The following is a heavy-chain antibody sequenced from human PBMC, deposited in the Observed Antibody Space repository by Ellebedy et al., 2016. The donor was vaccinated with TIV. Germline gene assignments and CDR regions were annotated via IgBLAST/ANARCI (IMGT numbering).Heavy chain of an antibody. Sequence: GGSLRLSCAASGYTFTSYWMHWVRQAPGKGLVWVSHINGDGSHTIYADSVRGRFTISRDKSKKTLNLQMNSLRGEDTAVYYCARPVIGWNDHYGLEVWGQGTTVTVSS. CDR2: INGDGSHT. CDR1: GYTFTSYW. V-gene: IGHV3-74*01. D-gene: IGHD1-1*01. J-gene: IGHJ6*02. CDR3: ARPVIGWNDHYGLEV.